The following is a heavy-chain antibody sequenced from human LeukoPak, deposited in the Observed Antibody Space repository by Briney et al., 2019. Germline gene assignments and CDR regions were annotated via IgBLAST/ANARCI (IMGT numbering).Heavy chain of an antibody. CDR1: GGSISSGGYY. Sequence: SQTLSLTCTVSGGSISSGGYYWSWIRRHPGKGLEWIGYIYYSGSTYYNPSLKSRVTISVDTSKNQFSLKLSSVTAADTAVYYCARVGEEYYGMDVWGQGTTVTVSS. V-gene: IGHV4-31*03. J-gene: IGHJ6*02. D-gene: IGHD3-16*01. CDR3: ARVGEEYYGMDV. CDR2: IYYSGST.